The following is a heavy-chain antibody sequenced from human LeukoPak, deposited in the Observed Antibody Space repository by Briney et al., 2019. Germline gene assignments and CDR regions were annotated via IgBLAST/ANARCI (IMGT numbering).Heavy chain of an antibody. D-gene: IGHD6-13*01. CDR2: FDPEDGET. CDR1: GYTLTELS. CDR3: ATHGIAAAGTYYYYGMDV. Sequence: VASVKVSCKVSGYTLTELSMHWVRQAPGKGLEWMGGFDPEDGETIYAQKFQGRVTMTEDTSTDTAYMERSSLRSEDTAVYYCATHGIAAAGTYYYYGMDVWGKGTTVTVSS. J-gene: IGHJ6*04. V-gene: IGHV1-24*01.